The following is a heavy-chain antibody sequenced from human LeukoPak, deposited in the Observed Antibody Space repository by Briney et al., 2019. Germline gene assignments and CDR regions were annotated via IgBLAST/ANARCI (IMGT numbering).Heavy chain of an antibody. V-gene: IGHV3-7*05. J-gene: IGHJ4*02. CDR1: GFTFSSYW. CDR3: ARDLSRYSYSDY. Sequence: AGSLRLSCATSGFTFSSYWMNWLRQAPGKGLEWVANIKQDGSEKYYVDSVKGRFTISRDNAKNSLYLQMNSLRAEDTAVYYCARDLSRYSYSDYWGQGTLVTVSS. CDR2: IKQDGSEK. D-gene: IGHD5-18*01.